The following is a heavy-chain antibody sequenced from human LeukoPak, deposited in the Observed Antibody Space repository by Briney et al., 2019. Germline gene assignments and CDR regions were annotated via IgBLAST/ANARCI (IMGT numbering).Heavy chain of an antibody. V-gene: IGHV3-33*01. CDR1: GFTFNSYG. CDR3: ARDLITMVRGVIKKNYFDY. Sequence: GRSLRLSCAASGFTFNSYGMHWVRQAPGKGLEWVAVIWYDGSNKYYADSVKGRFTISRDNSKNTLYLQMNSLRAEDTAVYYCARDLITMVRGVIKKNYFDYWGQGTLVTVSS. J-gene: IGHJ4*02. CDR2: IWYDGSNK. D-gene: IGHD3-10*01.